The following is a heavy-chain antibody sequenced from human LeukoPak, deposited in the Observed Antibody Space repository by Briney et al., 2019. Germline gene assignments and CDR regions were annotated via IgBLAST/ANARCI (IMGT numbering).Heavy chain of an antibody. CDR2: INAGNGNT. CDR1: GYTFTSYA. CDR3: ARPLMVYAISTPRDYYGMDV. J-gene: IGHJ6*02. V-gene: IGHV1-3*01. D-gene: IGHD2-8*01. Sequence: ASVKVSCKASGYTFTSYAMHWVRQAPGQRLEWMGWINAGNGNTKYSQKFQGRVTITRDTSASTAYMELSSLRSEDTAVYYCARPLMVYAISTPRDYYGMDVWGQGTTVTVSS.